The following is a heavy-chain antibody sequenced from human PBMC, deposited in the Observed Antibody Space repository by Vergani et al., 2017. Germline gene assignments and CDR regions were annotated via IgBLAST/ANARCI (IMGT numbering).Heavy chain of an antibody. D-gene: IGHD4-23*01. CDR2: ISSSGTTI. J-gene: IGHJ4*02. CDR1: GFSLSDYY. CDR3: ARDLDGGKGFDY. Sequence: QGQLVESGGGLVKPGGSLRLSCAASGFSLSDYYMTWIRQAPGKGLEWISYISSSGTTIYYADSVKGRFTISRDNAKNLVFLQMDSLRAEDTAVYYCARDLDGGKGFDYWGQGTLVTVSS. V-gene: IGHV3-11*04.